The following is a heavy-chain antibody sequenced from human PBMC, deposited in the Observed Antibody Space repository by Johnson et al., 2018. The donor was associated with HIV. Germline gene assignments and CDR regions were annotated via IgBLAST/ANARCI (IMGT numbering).Heavy chain of an antibody. J-gene: IGHJ3*02. CDR1: GFTFSDYY. CDR3: ARPDSGRYRDAFDI. Sequence: QMQLVESGGGLVKPGGSLRLSCAASGFTFSDYYMSWIRQAPGKGLEWVSYISSSGSTIYYADSVKGRFTICRDNAKNSLYVEMNRLRAEDTAVYYCARPDSGRYRDAFDIWGQGTMVTVSS. V-gene: IGHV3-11*04. D-gene: IGHD1-26*01. CDR2: ISSSGSTI.